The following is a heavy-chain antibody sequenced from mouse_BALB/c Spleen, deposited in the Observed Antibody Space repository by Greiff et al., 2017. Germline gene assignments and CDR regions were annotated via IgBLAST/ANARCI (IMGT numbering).Heavy chain of an antibody. CDR3: AREYYGPDY. CDR2: ISSGSSTI. J-gene: IGHJ4*01. CDR1: GFTFSSFG. D-gene: IGHD1-1*01. Sequence: EVQGVESGGGLVQPGGSRKLSCAASGFTFSSFGMHWVRQAPEKGLEWVAYISSGSSTIYYADTVKGRFTISRDNPKNTLFLQMTSLRSEDTAMYYCAREYYGPDYWGQGTSVTVSS. V-gene: IGHV5-17*02.